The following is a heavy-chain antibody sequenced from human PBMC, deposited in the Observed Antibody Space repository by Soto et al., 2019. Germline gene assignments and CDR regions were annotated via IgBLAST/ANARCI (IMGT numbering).Heavy chain of an antibody. CDR3: AHKGGRGAGMDV. Sequence: QITLKESGPTLVKPTQTLTLTCTFSGFSLITSGAGVVWIRQPPGKALEWLALIYWDDDKRYSPSLNSRLTITKDTSKNQVLLTMTNMDPVDTATYDCAHKGGRGAGMDVWGQGTTVAVSS. CDR2: IYWDDDK. CDR1: GFSLITSGAG. V-gene: IGHV2-5*02. D-gene: IGHD2-15*01. J-gene: IGHJ6*02.